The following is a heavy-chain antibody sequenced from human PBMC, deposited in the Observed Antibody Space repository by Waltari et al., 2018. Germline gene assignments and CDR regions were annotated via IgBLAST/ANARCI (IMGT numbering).Heavy chain of an antibody. J-gene: IGHJ4*02. CDR1: GYTFTSYA. CDR2: INAGSGDT. D-gene: IGHD6-13*01. V-gene: IGHV1-3*01. CDR3: ARVKGYSSNWYYFDY. Sequence: VQLVQSGAEVKRPGASLKVSCKASGYTFTSYAMHWVRQFPGQGLDWMGWINAGSGDTKYSQKFQARVTITRDTSASTAYMELSSLTSEDTAVYYCARVKGYSSNWYYFDYWGQGTLVTVSA.